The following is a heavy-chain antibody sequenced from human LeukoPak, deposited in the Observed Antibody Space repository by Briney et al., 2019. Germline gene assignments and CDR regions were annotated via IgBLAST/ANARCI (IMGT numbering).Heavy chain of an antibody. D-gene: IGHD5-18*01. J-gene: IGHJ4*02. CDR1: GFTFSSYA. CDR2: ISGSGGST. V-gene: IGHV3-23*01. Sequence: GGSLILSCAASGFTFSSYAMSWVRQAPGKGREWVSAISGSGGSTYYADSVKGRFTISRDNSRNTLYLQMNSLRAEDTAVYYCAKALIPRDSAMVKGYWGQGTLVTVSS. CDR3: AKALIPRDSAMVKGY.